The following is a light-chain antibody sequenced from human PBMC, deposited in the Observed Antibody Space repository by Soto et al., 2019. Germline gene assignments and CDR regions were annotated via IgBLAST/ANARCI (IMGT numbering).Light chain of an antibody. CDR2: AAS. J-gene: IGKJ4*01. V-gene: IGKV1-16*01. CDR1: QGISRF. CDR3: QQYSSYPPT. Sequence: DIQMTQSPSSLFASVGDTIIITCRASQGISRFLAWFQQKPGKAPKSLIYAASNLQSVVPSRFSGSGSDTDFTLTISSLQPEDFATYYCQQYSSYPPTFGGGTKVEIK.